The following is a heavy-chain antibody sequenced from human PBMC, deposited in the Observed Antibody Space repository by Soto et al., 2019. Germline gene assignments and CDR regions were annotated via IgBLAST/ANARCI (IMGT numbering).Heavy chain of an antibody. J-gene: IGHJ5*02. Sequence: PSETLSLTCTVSGGSISSYYWSWIRQPPGKGLEWIGYIYYSGSTNYNPSLKSRVTISVDTSKNQFSLKLSSVTAADTAVYYCARGGVVPADPRSSWTMYNWFDPWGQGTLVTVSS. CDR2: IYYSGST. CDR3: ARGGVVPADPRSSWTMYNWFDP. CDR1: GGSISSYY. D-gene: IGHD2-2*01. V-gene: IGHV4-59*01.